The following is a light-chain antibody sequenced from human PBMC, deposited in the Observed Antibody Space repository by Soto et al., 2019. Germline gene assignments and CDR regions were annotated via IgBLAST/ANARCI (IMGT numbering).Light chain of an antibody. CDR3: QQYNNWPPIT. V-gene: IGKV3-20*01. Sequence: EIVLTQSPGTLSLSPGERATLSCRASQSVSSSYLGWYQQTPGQAPRLLIYGASSRATGIPDRFSGSGSGTEFTLTISSLQSEDFAVYYCQQYNNWPPITFGQGTRLEIK. CDR2: GAS. J-gene: IGKJ5*01. CDR1: QSVSSSY.